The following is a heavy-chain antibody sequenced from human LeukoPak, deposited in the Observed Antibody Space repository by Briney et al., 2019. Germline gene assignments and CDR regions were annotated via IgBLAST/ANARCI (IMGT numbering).Heavy chain of an antibody. CDR1: GFTFSNYA. Sequence: GGSLRLSCAASGFTFSNYAMSWVRQGPGKGLEWVSGISGNGGSTYYADSVKGRFTISRDNSKNTLYVQMNSLRGEDTAVYYCAKDRTGYSSSVDSFDIWGQGTMVTVSS. CDR2: ISGNGGST. D-gene: IGHD6-13*01. V-gene: IGHV3-23*01. CDR3: AKDRTGYSSSVDSFDI. J-gene: IGHJ3*02.